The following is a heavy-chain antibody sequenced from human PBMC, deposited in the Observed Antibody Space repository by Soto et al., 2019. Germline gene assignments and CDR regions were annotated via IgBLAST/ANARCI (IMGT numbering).Heavy chain of an antibody. Sequence: GGSLRLSCAASGVTFSGSAMHWVRQASGKGLEWVGLIRSKANNYATVYAASVKGRFTISRDDSKNTAYLQMNSLKTEDTAVYYCTRHDYCSGGSCYYYGMDVWGQGTTVTVSS. J-gene: IGHJ6*02. CDR3: TRHDYCSGGSCYYYGMDV. D-gene: IGHD2-15*01. CDR2: IRSKANNYAT. CDR1: GVTFSGSA. V-gene: IGHV3-73*01.